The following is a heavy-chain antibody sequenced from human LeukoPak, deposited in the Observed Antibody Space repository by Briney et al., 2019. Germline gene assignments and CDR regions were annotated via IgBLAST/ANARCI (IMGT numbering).Heavy chain of an antibody. D-gene: IGHD3-22*01. V-gene: IGHV3-23*01. CDR3: ARVSTLTMIVVAPFDY. J-gene: IGHJ4*02. CDR1: GFTFSTYA. CDR2: MTVTGSGGAT. Sequence: GGSLRLSCEASGFTFSTYAMMWVRQAPGKGLEWVSAMTVTGSGGATQYADSVKGRFTISRDDSKNTLYLQMNSLRAEDTAVYYCARVSTLTMIVVAPFDYWGQGTLVTVSS.